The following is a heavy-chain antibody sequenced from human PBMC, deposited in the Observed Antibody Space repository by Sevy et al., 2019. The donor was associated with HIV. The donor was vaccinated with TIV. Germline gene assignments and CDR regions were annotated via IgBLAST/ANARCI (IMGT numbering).Heavy chain of an antibody. V-gene: IGHV3-48*03. CDR2: ISSSGRTI. D-gene: IGHD6-13*01. Sequence: GGSLRLSCAASGFTFSSYEMNWVRQAPGKGLEWVSYISSSGRTIYYADSVKGRFTISRDNAKNSLYLQMNSLRAEDTAVYYCVRDIAAAGTFLVGAWAFQHWGQGTLVTVSS. CDR1: GFTFSSYE. J-gene: IGHJ1*01. CDR3: VRDIAAAGTFLVGAWAFQH.